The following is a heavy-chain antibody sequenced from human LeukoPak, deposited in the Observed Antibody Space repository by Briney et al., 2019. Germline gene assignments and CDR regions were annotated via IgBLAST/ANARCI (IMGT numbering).Heavy chain of an antibody. CDR3: ARGPPDCSSTSCYLDAFDI. CDR2: IIPIFGTA. CDR1: GGTFSSYA. V-gene: IGHV1-69*05. J-gene: IGHJ3*02. D-gene: IGHD2-2*01. Sequence: ASVKVSCKASGGTFSSYAISWVRQAPGQGLEWMGGIIPIFGTANYAQKFQGRVTITTDESTSTAYMELSSLRSEDTAVYYCARGPPDCSSTSCYLDAFDIWGQGTMVTVSS.